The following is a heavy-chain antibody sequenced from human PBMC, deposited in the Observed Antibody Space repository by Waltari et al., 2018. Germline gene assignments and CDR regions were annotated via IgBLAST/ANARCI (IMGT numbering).Heavy chain of an antibody. Sequence: EVQLLESGGGLVQPGGSLRLSCAASGFTFSSYAMSWVRQAPGKGLEWVSVIYSGGSTYYADSVKGRFTISRDNSKNTLYLQMNSLRAEDTAVYYCANLRDADSSGYYYDWFDPWGQGTLVTVSS. CDR1: GFTFSSYA. V-gene: IGHV3-23*03. CDR2: IYSGGST. D-gene: IGHD3-22*01. J-gene: IGHJ5*02. CDR3: ANLRDADSSGYYYDWFDP.